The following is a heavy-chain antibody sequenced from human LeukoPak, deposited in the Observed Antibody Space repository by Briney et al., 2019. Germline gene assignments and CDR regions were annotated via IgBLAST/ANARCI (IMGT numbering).Heavy chain of an antibody. CDR3: ARDGQGGTDY. V-gene: IGHV4-61*01. CDR2: IYYSGTT. J-gene: IGHJ4*02. CDR1: GGSISSGSYY. Sequence: PSQTLSLTCTVSGGSISSGSYYWSWIRQPPGKGLEWIGNIYYSGTTYYNPSLKSRVTISVDTSINQFSLKMTSLTAADTAFYYCARDGQGGTDYWGQGILVTVSS.